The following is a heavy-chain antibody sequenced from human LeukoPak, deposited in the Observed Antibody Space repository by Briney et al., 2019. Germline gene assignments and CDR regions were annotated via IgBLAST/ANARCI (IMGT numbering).Heavy chain of an antibody. J-gene: IGHJ4*02. CDR3: AKDLRHWVPYGGNSRVDY. CDR2: ISGSGGST. D-gene: IGHD4-23*01. V-gene: IGHV3-23*01. Sequence: PGGSLRLSCAASGFTFSSYAMSWVRQAPGKGLEWVSAISGSGGSTYYADSVKGRFTISRDNSKNTLYLQMNSLRAEDTAVYYCAKDLRHWVPYGGNSRVDYWGQGTLVTVSS. CDR1: GFTFSSYA.